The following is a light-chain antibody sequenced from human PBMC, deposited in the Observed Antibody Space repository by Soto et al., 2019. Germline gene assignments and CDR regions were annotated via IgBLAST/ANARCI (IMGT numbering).Light chain of an antibody. CDR3: QQYGSSHTWT. CDR2: ATS. V-gene: IGKV3-20*01. J-gene: IGKJ1*01. Sequence: DILFTQSPGTLSLSPGERATLSCRASQSVTTSYLAWYQQKPGQATRLLIYATSNRANGIPDRFSGSGSGTDFTLTISRLEPEDSAVYYCQQYGSSHTWTFGQGTKVDIK. CDR1: QSVTTSY.